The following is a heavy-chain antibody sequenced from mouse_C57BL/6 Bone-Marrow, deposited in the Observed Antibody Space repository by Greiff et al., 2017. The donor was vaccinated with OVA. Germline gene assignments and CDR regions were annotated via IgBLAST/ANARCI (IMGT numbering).Heavy chain of an antibody. D-gene: IGHD2-3*01. Sequence: QVQLQQSGAELARPGASVKLSCKASGYTFTSYGISWVKQRTGQGLEWIGEIYPRSGNTYYNEKFKGKATLTADKSSSTAYMELRSLTSEDSAVYFCARRWMGTPLDYWGQGTTLTVSS. V-gene: IGHV1-81*01. J-gene: IGHJ2*01. CDR2: IYPRSGNT. CDR3: ARRWMGTPLDY. CDR1: GYTFTSYG.